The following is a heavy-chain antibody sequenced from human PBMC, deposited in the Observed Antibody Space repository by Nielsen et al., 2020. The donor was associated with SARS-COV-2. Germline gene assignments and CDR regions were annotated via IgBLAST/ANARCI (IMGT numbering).Heavy chain of an antibody. Sequence: SETLSLTCAVSGGSITTYYWHWIRQSPGKGLEWIGYIYYSGNTNYNPSLKSRVTISVDTSKNQLSLKLSSVTAADTAVYYCARDDDNWGSLAYWGQGTLVTVSS. V-gene: IGHV4-59*13. CDR2: IYYSGNT. J-gene: IGHJ4*02. CDR3: ARDDDNWGSLAY. D-gene: IGHD7-27*01. CDR1: GGSITTYY.